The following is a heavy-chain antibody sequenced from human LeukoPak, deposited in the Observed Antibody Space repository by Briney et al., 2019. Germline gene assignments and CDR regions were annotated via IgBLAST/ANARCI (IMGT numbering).Heavy chain of an antibody. CDR2: IWYDGSNK. D-gene: IGHD3-3*01. V-gene: IGHV3-33*01. J-gene: IGHJ6*02. CDR1: GFTLSSYG. CDR3: ARGFGNYYYVMDV. Sequence: GGSLRLSCAASGFTLSSYGMHWVRQAPGKGLEWVAVIWYDGSNKYYADSVKGRFTISRDNSKNTLYMQMNSLSAKDTAVYYCARGFGNYYYVMDVWGQGTSVTVSS.